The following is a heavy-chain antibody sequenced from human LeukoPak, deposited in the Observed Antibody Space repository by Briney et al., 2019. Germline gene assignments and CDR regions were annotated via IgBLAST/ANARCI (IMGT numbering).Heavy chain of an antibody. D-gene: IGHD6-6*01. J-gene: IGHJ3*02. CDR3: ASHASTPGAFDI. V-gene: IGHV3-33*01. CDR1: GFTFSSYG. Sequence: GGSLRLSCAASGFTFSSYGMHWVRQAPGKGLEWVAVIWYDGSNKYYADSVKGRFTISRDNSKNTLYLQMNSLRAEDTAVYYCASHASTPGAFDIWGQGTMVTVSS. CDR2: IWYDGSNK.